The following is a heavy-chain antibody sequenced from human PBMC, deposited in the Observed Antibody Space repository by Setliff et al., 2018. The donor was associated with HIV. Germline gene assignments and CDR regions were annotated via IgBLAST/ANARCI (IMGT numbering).Heavy chain of an antibody. J-gene: IGHJ6*03. CDR3: AKGVAGLQYYYYMDV. Sequence: LSLTCAVYGGSFRGYYWTWIRQPPGKGLEWIGEITHSGSTNYNPSLETRVTISVDTSKNQFSLKLSSVTAADTAVYYCAKGVAGLQYYYYMDVWGKGTTVTVSS. D-gene: IGHD6-19*01. V-gene: IGHV4-34*01. CDR1: GGSFRGYY. CDR2: ITHSGST.